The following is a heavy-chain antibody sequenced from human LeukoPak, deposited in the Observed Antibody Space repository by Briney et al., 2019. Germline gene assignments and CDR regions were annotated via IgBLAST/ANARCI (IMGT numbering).Heavy chain of an antibody. Sequence: PSETLSLTCIVSGVSITTTDHFWGWIRQPPGKGLEWMGNIYHTGSSYYNPSLKSRVTISVDASKSQFSLKLSSVTAADTAVYYCARPQLRNAFDIWGQGTMVTVSS. CDR1: GVSITTTDHF. CDR2: IYHTGSS. CDR3: ARPQLRNAFDI. V-gene: IGHV4-39*01. J-gene: IGHJ3*02. D-gene: IGHD1-1*01.